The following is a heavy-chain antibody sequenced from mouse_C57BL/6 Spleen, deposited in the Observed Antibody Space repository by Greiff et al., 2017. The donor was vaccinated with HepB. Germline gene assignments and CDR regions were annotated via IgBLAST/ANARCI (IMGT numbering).Heavy chain of an antibody. J-gene: IGHJ3*01. D-gene: IGHD1-1*01. CDR1: GFSLTSYG. V-gene: IGHV2-6*01. CDR3: ASYYYGSSSWFAY. Sequence: VHLVESGPGLVAPSQSLSITCTVSGFSLTSYGVDWVRQSPGKGLEWLGVIWGVGSTNYNSALKSRLSISKDNSKSQVFLKMNSLQTDDTAMYYCASYYYGSSSWFAYWGQGTLVTVSA. CDR2: IWGVGST.